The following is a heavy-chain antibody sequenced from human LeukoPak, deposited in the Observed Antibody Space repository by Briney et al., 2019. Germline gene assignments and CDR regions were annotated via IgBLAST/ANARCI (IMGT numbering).Heavy chain of an antibody. CDR2: IYTSGST. J-gene: IGHJ5*02. D-gene: IGHD3-22*01. CDR3: ARGLYYDSSGYYYGWFDP. CDR1: GGSISSGNYY. Sequence: SETLSLTCTVSGGSISSGNYYWGWIRQPAGKGLEWIGRIYTSGSTNYNPSLKSRVTILVDTSKNQFSLKLSSVTAADTAVYYCARGLYYDSSGYYYGWFDPWGQGTLVTASS. V-gene: IGHV4-61*02.